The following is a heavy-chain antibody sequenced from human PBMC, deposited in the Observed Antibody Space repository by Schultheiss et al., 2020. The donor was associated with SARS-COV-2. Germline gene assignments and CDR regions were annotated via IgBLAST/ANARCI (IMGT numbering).Heavy chain of an antibody. CDR1: GDAISTYY. J-gene: IGHJ5*02. CDR3: ARDRGGLGNWFDP. D-gene: IGHD3/OR15-3a*01. CDR2: IYYGGSTKS. Sequence: SETLSLTCSVSGDAISTYYWSWIRQPPGKGLEWIGYIYYGGSTKSNYNPSLKSRVTISVDTSKNQFSLKLTSVTSADTAVYYCARDRGGLGNWFDPLGQGALVTVSS. V-gene: IGHV4-59*01.